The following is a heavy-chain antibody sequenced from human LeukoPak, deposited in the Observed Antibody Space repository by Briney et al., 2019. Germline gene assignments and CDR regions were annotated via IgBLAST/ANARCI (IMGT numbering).Heavy chain of an antibody. V-gene: IGHV4-4*07. CDR2: IYTSGST. Sequence: SETLSLTCTVSGGSISSYYWSWIRQPAGEGLEWIGRIYTSGSTNYNPSLKSRVTMSVDTSKNQFSLKLSSVTAADTAVYYCAGRGYYDSSGYPAFDIWGQGTMVTVSS. CDR1: GGSISSYY. J-gene: IGHJ3*02. CDR3: AGRGYYDSSGYPAFDI. D-gene: IGHD3-22*01.